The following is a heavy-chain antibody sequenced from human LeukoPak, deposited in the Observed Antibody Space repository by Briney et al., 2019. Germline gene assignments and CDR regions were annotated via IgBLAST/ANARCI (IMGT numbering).Heavy chain of an antibody. V-gene: IGHV3-48*03. J-gene: IGHJ4*02. Sequence: GGSLRLSCAASGFTFSSYEMNWVRQAPGKGLEWVSYISSSGSTIYYADSVKGRFTISRDNSKNTLYLQMNSLRAEDTAVYYCAKDRGGSGSYDYWGQGTLVTVSS. CDR3: AKDRGGSGSYDY. D-gene: IGHD3-10*01. CDR1: GFTFSSYE. CDR2: ISSSGSTI.